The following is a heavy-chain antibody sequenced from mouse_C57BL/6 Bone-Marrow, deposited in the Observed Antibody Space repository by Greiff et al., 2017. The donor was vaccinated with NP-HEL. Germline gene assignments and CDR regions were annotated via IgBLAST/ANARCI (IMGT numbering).Heavy chain of an antibody. V-gene: IGHV5-17*01. CDR3: ASPSSSWGAMDY. CDR2: ISSGSSTI. Sequence: EVKVVESGGGLVKPGGSLKLSCAASGFTFSDYGMHWVRQAPEKGLEWVAYISSGSSTIYYADTVKGRFTISRDNAKNTLFLQMTSLRSEDTAMYYCASPSSSWGAMDYWGQGTSVTVSS. J-gene: IGHJ4*01. CDR1: GFTFSDYG. D-gene: IGHD6-1*01.